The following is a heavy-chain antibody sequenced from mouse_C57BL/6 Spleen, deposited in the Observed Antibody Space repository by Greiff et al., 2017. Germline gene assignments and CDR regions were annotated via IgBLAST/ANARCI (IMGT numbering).Heavy chain of an antibody. J-gene: IGHJ2*01. CDR2: IYPGDGDT. D-gene: IGHD1-1*01. CDR1: GYAFSSSW. Sequence: VQVVESGPELVKPGASVKISCKASGYAFSSSWMNWVKQRPGKGLEWIGRIYPGDGDTNYNGKFKGKATLTAAKSSSTAYMHLSSLTSEDSAVYFCERDYYGSSYLYYFDYWGQGTTLTVSS. CDR3: ERDYYGSSYLYYFDY. V-gene: IGHV1-82*01.